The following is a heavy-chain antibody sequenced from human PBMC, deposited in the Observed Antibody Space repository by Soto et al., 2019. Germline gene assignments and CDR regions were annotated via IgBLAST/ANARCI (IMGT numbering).Heavy chain of an antibody. J-gene: IGHJ5*02. CDR3: ARGVLRYFDWSPGDWFDP. CDR1: GYSFTSYW. CDR2: IDPSDSYT. D-gene: IGHD3-9*01. Sequence: GDSLNISCKGSGYSFTSYWISWLSQMPGKGLVWMGRIDPSDSYTNYSPSFQGHVTISADKSISTAYLQWSSLKASDTAMYYCARGVLRYFDWSPGDWFDPWGQGTLVTVSS. V-gene: IGHV5-10-1*01.